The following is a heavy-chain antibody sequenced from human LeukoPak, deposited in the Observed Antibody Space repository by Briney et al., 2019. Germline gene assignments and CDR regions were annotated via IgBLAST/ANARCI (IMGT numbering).Heavy chain of an antibody. J-gene: IGHJ3*02. CDR3: ARPNGDYDDAFDI. Sequence: SETLSLTCEVSGYSISSGYYWGWRRQPAGKGEERSGSIYNSGSTYYTPSLKSRVTISVHTSKNQFSLKLSSVTAADTAVYYCARPNGDYDDAFDIWGQGTMVTVSS. V-gene: IGHV4-38-2*01. D-gene: IGHD4-17*01. CDR2: IYNSGST. CDR1: GYSISSGYY.